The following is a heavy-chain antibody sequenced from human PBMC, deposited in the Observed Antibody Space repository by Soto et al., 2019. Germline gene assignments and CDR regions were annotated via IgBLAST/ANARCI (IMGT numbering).Heavy chain of an antibody. CDR2: ISKSDYT. J-gene: IGHJ4*02. D-gene: IGHD3-22*01. Sequence: PVGSLRLSCTVSVFALNNYGINCVRQSPGQGLEWVSSISKSDYTYYSDSVKGRFTISRDNAKNSVSLQMNTLRVEDTAVYYCARADSIIIQAVSEFWGQGTLVIVSS. CDR1: VFALNNYG. CDR3: ARADSIIIQAVSEF. V-gene: IGHV3-21*01.